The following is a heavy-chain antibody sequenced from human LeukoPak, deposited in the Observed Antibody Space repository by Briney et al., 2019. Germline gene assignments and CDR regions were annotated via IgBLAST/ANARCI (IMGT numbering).Heavy chain of an antibody. Sequence: GGSLRLSCVTSGFTFRSDAMNWVRQAPGEGLGWGSSICGSGTYTYYADSVKGRFTISRDNTKNSVSLQMSSLRDEDTAVYYCARERGALAYWGQGTLVTVSS. J-gene: IGHJ4*02. CDR2: ICGSGTYT. D-gene: IGHD3-16*01. CDR1: GFTFRSDA. CDR3: ARERGALAY. V-gene: IGHV3-21*01.